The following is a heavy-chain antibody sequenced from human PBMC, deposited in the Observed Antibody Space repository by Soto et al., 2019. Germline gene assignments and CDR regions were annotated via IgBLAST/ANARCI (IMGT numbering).Heavy chain of an antibody. CDR3: ARGPWFGELLSPYYFDY. D-gene: IGHD3-10*01. J-gene: IGHJ4*02. CDR2: INHSGGT. CDR1: GGSFSGYY. Sequence: QVQLQQWGAGLLKPSETLSLTCAVYGGSFSGYYWSWIRQPPGKGLEWIGEINHSGGTNYNPSLKGRVTISVDTSKTQFSLKLSSVTAADTAVYFCARGPWFGELLSPYYFDYWGQGTLVTVSS. V-gene: IGHV4-34*01.